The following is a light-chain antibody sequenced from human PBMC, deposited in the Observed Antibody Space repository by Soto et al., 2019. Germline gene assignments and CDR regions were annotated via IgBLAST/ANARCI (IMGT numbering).Light chain of an antibody. CDR1: NNDVGSYDL. J-gene: IGLJ3*02. V-gene: IGLV2-23*01. CDR2: EGS. CDR3: CPNATGRTFWV. Sequence: QSALTQPASVSGSPGQSITLSCTGTNNDVGSYDLVSWYQQHPGKAPKLMIYEGSMRPSGVSNRFSGSKSGNTASLTISGLQADDEADYYCCPNATGRTFWVFGGGTKLTVL.